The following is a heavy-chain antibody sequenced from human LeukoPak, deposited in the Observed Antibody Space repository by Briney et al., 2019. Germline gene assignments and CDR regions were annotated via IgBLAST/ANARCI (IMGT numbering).Heavy chain of an antibody. Sequence: GGSLRLSCAASGFTFSSYGMSWVRQAPGKGLGWGSAISGSGGSTYYADSVKGRFTISRDNSKNTLYLQMNSLRAEDTAVYYCAKLLYYYDSSQPYWGQGALVTVSS. CDR1: GFTFSSYG. CDR2: ISGSGGST. D-gene: IGHD3-22*01. CDR3: AKLLYYYDSSQPY. V-gene: IGHV3-23*01. J-gene: IGHJ4*02.